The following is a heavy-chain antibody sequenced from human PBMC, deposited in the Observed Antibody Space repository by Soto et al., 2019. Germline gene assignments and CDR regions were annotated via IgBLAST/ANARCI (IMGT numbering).Heavy chain of an antibody. J-gene: IGHJ4*02. Sequence: SETLSLTCAVSGGSISSGGYSWSWIRQPPGKGLEWIGYIYHSGSTYYNPSLKSRVTISVDRSKNQFSLKLSSVTAADTAVYYCARVRSYFDYWGQGTLVTVS. CDR1: GGSISSGGYS. CDR3: ARVRSYFDY. CDR2: IYHSGST. D-gene: IGHD3-10*01. V-gene: IGHV4-30-2*01.